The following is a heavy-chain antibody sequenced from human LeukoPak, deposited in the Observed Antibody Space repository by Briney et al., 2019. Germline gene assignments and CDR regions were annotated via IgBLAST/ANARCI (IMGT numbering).Heavy chain of an antibody. CDR2: IYYSGST. D-gene: IGHD1-26*01. V-gene: IGHV4-61*01. Sequence: SETLSLTCTVSGGSFSSGSYYWSWIRQPPGKGLEWIGYIYYSGSTNYNPSLKSRVTISVDTSKNQFSLKLSSVTAADTAVYYCARSRGSSPIDYWGQGTLSPSPQ. J-gene: IGHJ4*02. CDR3: ARSRGSSPIDY. CDR1: GGSFSSGSYY.